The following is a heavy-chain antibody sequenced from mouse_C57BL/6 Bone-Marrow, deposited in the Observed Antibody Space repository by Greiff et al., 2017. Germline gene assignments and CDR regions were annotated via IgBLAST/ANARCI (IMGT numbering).Heavy chain of an antibody. CDR2: ISNGGGST. V-gene: IGHV5-12*01. J-gene: IGHJ4*01. Sequence: EVQVVESGGGLVQPGGSLQLSCAASGFTFSDYYMYLVRQTPEKRLAWVAYISNGGGSTYYPDTVKGRFTITRDNAKNTLYLQMSRLKSEDTAMYYCASGAGNAMDYWGQGTSVTVSS. CDR1: GFTFSDYY. CDR3: ASGAGNAMDY. D-gene: IGHD3-3*01.